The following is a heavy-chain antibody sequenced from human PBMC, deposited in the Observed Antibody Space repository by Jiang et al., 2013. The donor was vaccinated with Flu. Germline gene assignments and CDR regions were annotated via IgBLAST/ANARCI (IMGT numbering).Heavy chain of an antibody. CDR1: GYTFTSYG. D-gene: IGHD6-13*01. CDR2: ISAYNGNT. J-gene: IGHJ4*02. Sequence: SGAEVKKPGASVKVSCKASGYTFTSYGISWVRQAPGQGLEWMGWISAYNGNTNYAQKLQGRVTMTTDTSTSTAYMELRSLRSDDTAVYYCAREYWIWEQQPTQDLGYWGQGTLVTVSS. CDR3: AREYWIWEQQPTQDLGY. V-gene: IGHV1-18*01.